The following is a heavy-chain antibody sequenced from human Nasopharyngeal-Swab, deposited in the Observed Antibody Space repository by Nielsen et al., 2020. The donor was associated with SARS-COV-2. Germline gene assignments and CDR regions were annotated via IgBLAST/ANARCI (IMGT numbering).Heavy chain of an antibody. CDR2: IYPGDSDT. V-gene: IGHV5-51*01. Sequence: ARPVSGAGVEWMGIIYPGDSDTRYSPSFQGQVTISADKSISTAYLQWSSLKASDTAMYYCARQGSGYYYAWYFDLWGRGTLVTVSS. J-gene: IGHJ2*01. CDR3: ARQGSGYYYAWYFDL. D-gene: IGHD3-22*01.